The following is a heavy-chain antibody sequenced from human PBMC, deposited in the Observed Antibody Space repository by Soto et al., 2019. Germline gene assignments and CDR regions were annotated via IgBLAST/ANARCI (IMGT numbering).Heavy chain of an antibody. CDR2: IYPGDSDT. D-gene: IGHD1-1*01. CDR1: GYSFTSYW. CDR3: ASSRGFGTTPGRGSGYYYYYYGMDV. J-gene: IGHJ6*02. V-gene: IGHV5-51*01. Sequence: PGESLKISCKGSGYSFTSYWIGWVRQMPGKGLEWMGIIYPGDSDTRYSPSSQGQVTISADKSISTAYLQWSSLKASDTAMYYCASSRGFGTTPGRGSGYYYYYYGMDVWGQGTTVTVSS.